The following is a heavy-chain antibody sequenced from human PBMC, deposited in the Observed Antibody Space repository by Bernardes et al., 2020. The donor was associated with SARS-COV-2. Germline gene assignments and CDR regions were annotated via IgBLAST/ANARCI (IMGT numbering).Heavy chain of an antibody. CDR1: GFTFSTYG. CDR2: IWYDGSNK. Sequence: GGSLRLSCTVSGFTFSTYGMHWVRQAPGKGLEWVAVIWYDGSNKYYADAVKGRFTISRDNSKNTLYLQMNSLRAEDTAVYYCARSAYSYGSDYWGQGTLVTVSS. J-gene: IGHJ4*02. V-gene: IGHV3-33*01. D-gene: IGHD5-18*01. CDR3: ARSAYSYGSDY.